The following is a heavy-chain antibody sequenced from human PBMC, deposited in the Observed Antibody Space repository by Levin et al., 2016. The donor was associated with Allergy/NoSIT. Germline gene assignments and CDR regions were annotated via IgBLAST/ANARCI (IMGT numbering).Heavy chain of an antibody. CDR1: GGSISSGGYS. CDR2: IYHSGST. Sequence: SETLSLTCAVSGGSISSGGYSWSWIRQPPGKGLEWIGYIYHSGSTYYNPSLKSRVTISVDRSKNQFSLKLSSVTAADTAVYYCARQFNWGSRYWYFDLWGRGTLVTVSS. J-gene: IGHJ2*01. CDR3: ARQFNWGSRYWYFDL. D-gene: IGHD7-27*01. V-gene: IGHV4-30-2*01.